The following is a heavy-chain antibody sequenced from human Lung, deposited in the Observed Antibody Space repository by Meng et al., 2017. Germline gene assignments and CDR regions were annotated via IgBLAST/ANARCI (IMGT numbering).Heavy chain of an antibody. Sequence: QVQPQDSGPGLVKLSQTLSLTCTVSGGSISSSNYYWSWIRQPPGKGLEWSGHIYNSGSTYYNPSLKSRITISVDTSKNQFSLKLSSVTAADTAVYYCARGQKGYFDLWGRGTLVTVSS. CDR3: ARGQKGYFDL. V-gene: IGHV4-30-4*01. CDR1: GGSISSSNYY. J-gene: IGHJ2*01. CDR2: IYNSGST.